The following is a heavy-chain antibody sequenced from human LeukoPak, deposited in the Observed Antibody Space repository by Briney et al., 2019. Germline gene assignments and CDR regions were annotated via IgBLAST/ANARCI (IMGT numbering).Heavy chain of an antibody. CDR1: GGSISSYY. Sequence: PSETLSLTCTVSGGSISSYYWSWIRHPPGKGLEWIGYISYTGSTNYNPSLKSRVTISVHTSKNQFSLKLSSVTAADTAVYYCARALGEDYWGQGTLVTVSS. D-gene: IGHD3-10*01. CDR3: ARALGEDY. CDR2: ISYTGST. V-gene: IGHV4-59*01. J-gene: IGHJ4*02.